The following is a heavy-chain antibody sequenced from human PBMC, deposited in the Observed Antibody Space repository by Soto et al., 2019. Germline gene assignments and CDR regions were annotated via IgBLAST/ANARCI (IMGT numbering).Heavy chain of an antibody. Sequence: SDTLSLIGTVSGGSISRSRYNCSLIRQPPGKSLEWIGNIFYSGSTYYNPSLKSRVTLSVDTSKNQFSLTLSYVTAADTDVDYCARYPAVAGILDYWAHGTPVT. CDR3: ARYPAVAGILDY. J-gene: IGHJ4*01. CDR1: GGSISRSRYN. D-gene: IGHD6-19*01. CDR2: IFYSGST. V-gene: IGHV4-39*01.